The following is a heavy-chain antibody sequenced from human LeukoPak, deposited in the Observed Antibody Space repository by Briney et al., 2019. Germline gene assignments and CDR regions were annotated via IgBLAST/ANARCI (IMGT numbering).Heavy chain of an antibody. V-gene: IGHV1-18*01. J-gene: IGHJ4*02. CDR3: ARSYDFWSGYYQYFDY. CDR2: ISAYNGNT. Sequence: GASVKVSCKASGYTFTSYGISWVRQAPGQGLEWMGWISAYNGNTNYAQKLQGRVTMTTDTSTSTAYMELRSLRPDDTAVYYCARSYDFWSGYYQYFDYWGQGTLVTVSS. D-gene: IGHD3-3*01. CDR1: GYTFTSYG.